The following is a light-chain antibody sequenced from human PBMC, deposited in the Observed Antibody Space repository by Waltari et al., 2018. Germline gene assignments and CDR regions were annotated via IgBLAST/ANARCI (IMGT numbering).Light chain of an antibody. CDR3: LLSYSGARGV. CDR1: TGAVTSGHY. Sequence: QAVVTQEPSLTVSPGGTVTLTCGSSTGAVTSGHYPYWFPQKPGQAPRTLIYDTSNTHSWTPARFSGSLLGGKAALTLSGAQPEDEAEYYCLLSYSGARGVFGGGTKLTVL. V-gene: IGLV7-46*01. CDR2: DTS. J-gene: IGLJ3*02.